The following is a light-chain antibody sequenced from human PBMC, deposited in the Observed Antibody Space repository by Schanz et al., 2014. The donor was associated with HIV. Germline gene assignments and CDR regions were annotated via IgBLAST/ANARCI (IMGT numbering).Light chain of an antibody. J-gene: IGKJ4*01. CDR3: QQYNDWPLT. Sequence: EIVLTQSPATLSVSPGERATLSCRASQSVSSNLAWYQQKPGQPPRLLIYAASTRATGFPARFSGSGSGTEFTLTISSLQSEDFAVYYCQQYNDWPLTFGGGTKVEIK. CDR1: QSVSSN. CDR2: AAS. V-gene: IGKV3-15*01.